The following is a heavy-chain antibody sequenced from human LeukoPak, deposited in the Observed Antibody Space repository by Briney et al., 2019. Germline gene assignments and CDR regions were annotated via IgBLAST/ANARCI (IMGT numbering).Heavy chain of an antibody. V-gene: IGHV3-21*01. CDR2: ISSSSSSYI. CDR3: ARATTYDILTGFSDY. Sequence: GGSLRLSCAASGFTFSSYSMNWVRQAPGKGLEWVSSISSSSSSYIYYADSVKGRFTISRDNAKKSLYLQMNSLRAEDTAVYYCARATTYDILTGFSDYWGQGTLVTVSS. CDR1: GFTFSSYS. J-gene: IGHJ4*02. D-gene: IGHD3-9*01.